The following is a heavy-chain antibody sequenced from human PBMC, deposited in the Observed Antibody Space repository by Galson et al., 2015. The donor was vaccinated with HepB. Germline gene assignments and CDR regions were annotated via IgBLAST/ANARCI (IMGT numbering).Heavy chain of an antibody. CDR3: AGRETSRIDY. V-gene: IGHV4-30-4*01. CDR2: INHSGST. J-gene: IGHJ4*02. CDR1: GGSISSGDYY. D-gene: IGHD1/OR15-1a*01. Sequence: LSLTCTVSGGSISSGDYYWSWIRQPPGKGLEWIGEINHSGSTNYNPSLKSRVTISVDTSKNQFSLKLSSVTAADTAVYYCAGRETSRIDYWGQGTLVTVSS.